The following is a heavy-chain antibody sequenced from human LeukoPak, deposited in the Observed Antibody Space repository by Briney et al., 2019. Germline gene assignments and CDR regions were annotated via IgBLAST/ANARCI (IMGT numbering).Heavy chain of an antibody. D-gene: IGHD1-7*01. V-gene: IGHV3-7*01. CDR1: GFTFSTNA. CDR2: TKQDGSEK. CDR3: VGWGISGITNH. J-gene: IGHJ4*02. Sequence: PGGSLRLSCMASGFTFSTNAMTWVRQAPGKGLEWVAQTKQDGSEKYYVDSVKGRFTTSRDKNSLFLQMNSVRAEDTAVYYCVGWGISGITNHWGQGTLVTVSP.